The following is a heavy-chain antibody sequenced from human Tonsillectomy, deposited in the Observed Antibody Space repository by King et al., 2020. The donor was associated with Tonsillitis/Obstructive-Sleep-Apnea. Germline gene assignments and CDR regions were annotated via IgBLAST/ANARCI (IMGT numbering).Heavy chain of an antibody. Sequence: VQLQESGPGLVKPSETLSLTCTVSGGSITGYYWSWIRQPPGKGLEWIGNIYYSGSTNYNPSHMSRVTISVDTSKNQSSLKLSSVSAADTAVYYCARVQLTIFVVTIIGHPYYYYMDVWGKGTTVTVSS. CDR1: GGSITGYY. V-gene: IGHV4-59*01. CDR3: ARVQLTIFVVTIIGHPYYYYMDV. D-gene: IGHD3-3*01. CDR2: IYYSGST. J-gene: IGHJ6*03.